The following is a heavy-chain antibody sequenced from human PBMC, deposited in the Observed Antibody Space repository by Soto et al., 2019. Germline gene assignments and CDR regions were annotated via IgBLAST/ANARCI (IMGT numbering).Heavy chain of an antibody. D-gene: IGHD2-15*01. CDR3: ARDREVELCAISGFDY. CDR1: GFTFSSYA. J-gene: IGHJ4*02. V-gene: IGHV3-30-3*01. Sequence: QVQLVESGGGVVQPGRSLRLSCAASGFTFSSYAMHWVRQAPGKGLEWVAVISYDGSNKYYADSVKGRFTISRDNSKNTLDLQMNSLRAEDTAVYYCARDREVELCAISGFDYWGQGTLVTVCS. CDR2: ISYDGSNK.